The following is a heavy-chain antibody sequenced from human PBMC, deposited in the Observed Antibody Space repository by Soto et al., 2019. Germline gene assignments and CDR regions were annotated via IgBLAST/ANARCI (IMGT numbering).Heavy chain of an antibody. CDR3: AKTPADTATTYYYYGMDV. V-gene: IGHV3-30*18. D-gene: IGHD5-18*01. J-gene: IGHJ6*02. CDR1: GFTFSSYG. CDR2: ISYDGSNK. Sequence: GGSLRLSCAASGFTFSSYGMHWVRQAPGKGLEWVAVISYDGSNKYYADSVKGRFTISRDNSKNTLYLQMNSLRAEDTAVYYCAKTPADTATTYYYYGMDVWGQGTTVTVSS.